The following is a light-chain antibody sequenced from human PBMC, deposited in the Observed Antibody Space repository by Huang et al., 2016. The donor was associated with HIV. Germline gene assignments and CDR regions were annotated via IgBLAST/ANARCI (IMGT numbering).Light chain of an antibody. CDR3: QQYNNWLPWT. CDR1: QSVNNK. CDR2: DES. J-gene: IGKJ1*01. V-gene: IGKV3-15*01. Sequence: EVVMTQSPVTLSVSPGERANISCRANQSVNNKLAWFQQKPGQSPRLLIHDESIRDTGIPDRFSGSGSGTEVTLTISSLQSEDFGVYYCQQYNNWLPWTFGQGTKVEIK.